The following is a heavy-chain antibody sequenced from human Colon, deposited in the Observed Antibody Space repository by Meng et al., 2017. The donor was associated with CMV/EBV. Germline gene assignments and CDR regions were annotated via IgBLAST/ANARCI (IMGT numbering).Heavy chain of an antibody. J-gene: IGHJ4*02. CDR3: AKVSGYTSGWPLDY. CDR2: ISADGTNN. D-gene: IGHD6-19*01. V-gene: IGHV3-30*18. CDR1: GFTLSSHA. Sequence: GFTLSSHATYWVRQSPGKGLEWVAVISADGTNNNYADSVKGRFAISRDNSKNTLYLQMSSLRLEDTAVYYCAKVSGYTSGWPLDYWGQGTLVTVSS.